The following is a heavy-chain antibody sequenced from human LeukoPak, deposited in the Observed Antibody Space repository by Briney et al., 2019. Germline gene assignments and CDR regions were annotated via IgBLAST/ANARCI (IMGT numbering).Heavy chain of an antibody. CDR3: ARLNFYDSSGYYFGFDY. J-gene: IGHJ4*02. Sequence: SETLSLTCIVSGDSVSSYYWSWIRQPPGKGLEWIGEINHSGSTNYNPSLKSRVTISVDTSKNQFSLKLSSVTAADTAVYYCARLNFYDSSGYYFGFDYWGQGTLVTVSS. CDR1: GDSVSSYY. CDR2: INHSGST. D-gene: IGHD3-22*01. V-gene: IGHV4-34*01.